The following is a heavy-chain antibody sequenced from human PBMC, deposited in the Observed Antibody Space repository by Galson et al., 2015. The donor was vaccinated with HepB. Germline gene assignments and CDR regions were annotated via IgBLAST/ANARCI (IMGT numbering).Heavy chain of an antibody. CDR1: GYTFTSYY. CDR3: AREGDCSSTSCSWFDP. J-gene: IGHJ5*02. CDR2: INPSGGST. Sequence: SVKLSCKASGYTFTSYYMHWVRQAPGQGLEWVGIINPSGGSTSYAQKLQGRVTMTRDTSTSTVYMELSSLRSEDTAVYYCAREGDCSSTSCSWFDPWGQGTLVTVSS. D-gene: IGHD2-2*01. V-gene: IGHV1-46*04.